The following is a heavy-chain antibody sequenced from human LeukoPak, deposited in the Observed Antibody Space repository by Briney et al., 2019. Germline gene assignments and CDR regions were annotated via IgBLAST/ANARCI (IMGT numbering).Heavy chain of an antibody. V-gene: IGHV1-18*01. D-gene: IGHD3-22*01. Sequence: GASVKVSCKASGYTFTSYGISWVRQAPGQGLEWMGWISAYNGNTNYAQELQGRVTMTTDTSTSTAYMELRSLRSDDTAVYYCARVVPYYYDSSGYYSYWGQGTLVTVSS. CDR1: GYTFTSYG. CDR3: ARVVPYYYDSSGYYSY. J-gene: IGHJ4*02. CDR2: ISAYNGNT.